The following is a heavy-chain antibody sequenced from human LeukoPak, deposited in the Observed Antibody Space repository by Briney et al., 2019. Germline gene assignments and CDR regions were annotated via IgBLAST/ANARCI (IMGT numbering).Heavy chain of an antibody. J-gene: IGHJ4*02. D-gene: IGHD3-22*01. CDR3: AREVRSGNYYGIDY. Sequence: SETLSLTCTVSGGSISSYYWSWIRQPPGKGLEWIGYIYYSGSTNYNPSLKSRVTISVDTSKNQFSLKLSSVTAADTAVYYCAREVRSGNYYGIDYWGQGTLVTVSS. CDR2: IYYSGST. CDR1: GGSISSYY. V-gene: IGHV4-59*12.